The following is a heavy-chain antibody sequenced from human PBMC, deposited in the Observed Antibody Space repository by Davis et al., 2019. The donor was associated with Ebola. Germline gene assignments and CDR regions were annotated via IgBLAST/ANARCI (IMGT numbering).Heavy chain of an antibody. J-gene: IGHJ3*02. CDR2: ISAYNGNT. CDR1: GYTFTSYG. CDR3: PRVYDFWSGYYGDDAFDI. V-gene: IGHV1-18*01. Sequence: ASVKVSCKASGYTFTSYGISWVRQAPGQGLEWMGWISAYNGNTNYAQKLQGRVTMTTDTSTSTAYMELRSLRSDDTAVYYCPRVYDFWSGYYGDDAFDIWGQGTMVTVSS. D-gene: IGHD3-3*01.